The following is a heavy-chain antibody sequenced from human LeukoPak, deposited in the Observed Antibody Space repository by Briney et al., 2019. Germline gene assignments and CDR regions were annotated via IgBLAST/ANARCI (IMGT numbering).Heavy chain of an antibody. CDR1: GFTFSSYE. Sequence: GGSLRLSCAASGFTFSSYEMNWVRQAPGKGLEWVSYISSSGSTIYYADSVKGRFTISRDSSKNTMYLQMNSLRVEDTAMYYCGRDVGPWGQGTLVTVSS. J-gene: IGHJ5*02. CDR2: ISSSGSTI. CDR3: GRDVGP. V-gene: IGHV3-48*03.